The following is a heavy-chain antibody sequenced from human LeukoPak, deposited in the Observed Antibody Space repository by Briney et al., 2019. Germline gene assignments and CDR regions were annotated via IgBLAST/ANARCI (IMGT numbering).Heavy chain of an antibody. V-gene: IGHV1-46*01. Sequence: GASVKVSCKAFGYTFTSNYMHRVRQAPGQGLEWMGIINPSGGSTSYAQKFQGRVTMSRDTSTSTVYMELSSLRSDDTAVYYCARAVNTPIYYFEYWGQGALVTVSS. J-gene: IGHJ4*02. CDR1: GYTFTSNY. D-gene: IGHD1/OR15-1a*01. CDR2: INPSGGST. CDR3: ARAVNTPIYYFEY.